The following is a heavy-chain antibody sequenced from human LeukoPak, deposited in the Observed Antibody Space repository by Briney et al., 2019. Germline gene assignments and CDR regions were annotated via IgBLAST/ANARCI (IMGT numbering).Heavy chain of an antibody. CDR2: ISSSSSYI. CDR3: ARDRIAVAGTPLY. Sequence: PGGSLRLSCAASGFTFSSYSMNWVRQAPGKGLEWVSSISSSSSYIYYADSVKGRFTISRDNATNSLYLQMNSLRAEDTAVYYCARDRIAVAGTPLYWGQGTLVTVSS. D-gene: IGHD6-19*01. J-gene: IGHJ4*02. V-gene: IGHV3-21*01. CDR1: GFTFSSYS.